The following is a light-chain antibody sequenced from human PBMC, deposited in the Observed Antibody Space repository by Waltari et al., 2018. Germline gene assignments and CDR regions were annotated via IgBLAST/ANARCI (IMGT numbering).Light chain of an antibody. V-gene: IGLV2-14*01. J-gene: IGLJ1*01. CDR1: SSDVGGYKY. CDR2: EVS. Sequence: SSDVGGYKYVSWYQHHPGKAPKLMIYEVSHRPSGVSNRFSGSKSGNTASLTISGLQAEDEADYYCGSFTSSSTLVFGTGTKVTVL. CDR3: GSFTSSSTLV.